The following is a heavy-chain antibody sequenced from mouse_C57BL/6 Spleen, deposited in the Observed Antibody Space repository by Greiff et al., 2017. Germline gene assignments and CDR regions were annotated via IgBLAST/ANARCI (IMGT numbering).Heavy chain of an antibody. CDR2: ISSGSSTS. CDR3: AKSYYGSSPFAY. D-gene: IGHD1-1*01. J-gene: IGHJ3*01. CDR1: GFTFSDYG. V-gene: IGHV5-17*01. Sequence: EVNLVESGGGLVKPGGSLKLSCAASGFTFSDYGMHWVRQAPEKGLEWVAYISSGSSTSYYADTVKGRFTISRDNAKNTLFLQMTSLRSEDTAMYYCAKSYYGSSPFAYWGQGTLVTVSA.